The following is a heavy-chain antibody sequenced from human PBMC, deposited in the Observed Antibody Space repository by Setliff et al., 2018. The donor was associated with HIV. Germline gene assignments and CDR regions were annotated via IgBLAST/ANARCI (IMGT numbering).Heavy chain of an antibody. Sequence: ASVKVSCKTSGYTFVNYYVNWVRQAPGQGLEWIGIMNCMNGDTSYAQSLKGRITITRDTSANTAYMELSSLRSDDTAVYFCARGALLAVFDFDHWGHGTLVTVSS. J-gene: IGHJ4*01. CDR3: ARGALLAVFDFDH. CDR1: GYTFVNYY. V-gene: IGHV1-46*01. CDR2: MNCMNGDT. D-gene: IGHD3-10*01.